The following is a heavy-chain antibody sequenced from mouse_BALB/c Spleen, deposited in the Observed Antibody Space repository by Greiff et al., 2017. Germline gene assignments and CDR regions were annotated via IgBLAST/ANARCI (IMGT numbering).Heavy chain of an antibody. D-gene: IGHD1-1*01. CDR1: GFSLTSYG. J-gene: IGHJ3*01. Sequence: QVQLKESGPGLVAPSQSLSITCTVSGFSLTSYGVHWVRQPPGKGLEWLGVIWAGGSTNYNSALMSRLSISKDNSKSQVFLKMNSLQTDDTAMYYCARDGTTVVEQAWFAYWGQGTLVTVSA. V-gene: IGHV2-9*02. CDR3: ARDGTTVVEQAWFAY. CDR2: IWAGGST.